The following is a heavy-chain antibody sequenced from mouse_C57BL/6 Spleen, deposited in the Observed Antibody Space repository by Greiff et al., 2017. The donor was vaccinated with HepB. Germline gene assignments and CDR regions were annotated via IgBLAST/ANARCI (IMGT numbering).Heavy chain of an antibody. Sequence: VQLQQSGAELVRPGASVTLSCKASGYTFTDYEMHWVKQTPVHGLEWIGAIDPETGGTAYNQKFKGKAILTADKSSSTAYMELRSLTSEDSAVYYCTRRVTTVGDYWGQGTTLTVSS. CDR2: IDPETGGT. V-gene: IGHV1-15*01. J-gene: IGHJ2*01. CDR1: GYTFTDYE. D-gene: IGHD1-1*01. CDR3: TRRVTTVGDY.